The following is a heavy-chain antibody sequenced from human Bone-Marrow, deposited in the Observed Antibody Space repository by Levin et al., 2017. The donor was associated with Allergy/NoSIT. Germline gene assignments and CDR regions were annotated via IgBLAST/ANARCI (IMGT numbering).Heavy chain of an antibody. D-gene: IGHD1-26*01. Sequence: HAGGSLRLSCAASGFIVSTKYMSWVRQAPGKGLEWVSIIYSGGATYYADSVKGRFTISRDNSKNTLYLQMNSLRVEDTAVYYCARADGIESGMDVWGQGTTVTVS. CDR1: GFIVSTKY. CDR3: ARADGIESGMDV. J-gene: IGHJ6*02. CDR2: IYSGGAT. V-gene: IGHV3-53*05.